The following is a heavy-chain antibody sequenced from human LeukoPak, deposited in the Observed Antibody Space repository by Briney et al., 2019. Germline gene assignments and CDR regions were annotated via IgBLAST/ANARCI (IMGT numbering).Heavy chain of an antibody. Sequence: GGSLRLSCAASGFTFSSYGMHWVRQAPGEGLEWVAFIRYDGSNKYYADSVKGRFTISRDNSKNTLYLQMNSLRAEDTAVYYCAKDLDIVYYYYMDVWGKGTTVTVSS. CDR1: GFTFSSYG. J-gene: IGHJ6*03. CDR3: AKDLDIVYYYYMDV. CDR2: IRYDGSNK. D-gene: IGHD2-15*01. V-gene: IGHV3-30*02.